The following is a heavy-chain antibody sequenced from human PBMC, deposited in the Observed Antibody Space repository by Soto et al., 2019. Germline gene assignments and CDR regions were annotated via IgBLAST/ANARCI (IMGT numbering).Heavy chain of an antibody. Sequence: QVQLVQSGAEVKKPGSSVKVSCKASGGTFSSYAISWVRQAPGQGLEWMGGIIPIFGTANYAQKFQGRVTITADESTSTAYMEQSSLLSEDNAVYYCAGRRLEPAPYYYYYGMDVWGQGTTVTVSS. V-gene: IGHV1-69*12. CDR1: GGTFSSYA. CDR3: AGRRLEPAPYYYYYGMDV. D-gene: IGHD1-1*01. J-gene: IGHJ6*02. CDR2: IIPIFGTA.